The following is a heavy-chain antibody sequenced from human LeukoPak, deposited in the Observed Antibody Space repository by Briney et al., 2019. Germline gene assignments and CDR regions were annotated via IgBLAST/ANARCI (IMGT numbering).Heavy chain of an antibody. J-gene: IGHJ4*02. CDR3: ARVSGSYYDGFYFDY. V-gene: IGHV3-13*01. CDR1: GFTFSSYD. CDR2: IGTAGDT. D-gene: IGHD1-26*01. Sequence: GGSLRLSCAASGFTFSSYDMHWVRHATGKGLEWVSAIGTAGDTYYPGSVKGRFTISRENAKNSLYLQMDSLRAGDTAVYYCARVSGSYYDGFYFDYWGQGTLVTVSS.